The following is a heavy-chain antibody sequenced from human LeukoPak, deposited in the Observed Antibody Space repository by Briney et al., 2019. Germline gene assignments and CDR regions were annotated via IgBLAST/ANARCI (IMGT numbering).Heavy chain of an antibody. D-gene: IGHD2-15*01. Sequence: GGSLRLSCAPSGFTFSSNYMSWVRQAPGKGREWVSVIYSGGYTFYSDSVKGRVTISRDNSKNTLYPQNNSLRSEDTAVYYCASAPVAAAPPYFDYWGQGTLVTVSS. J-gene: IGHJ4*02. V-gene: IGHV3-53*01. CDR1: GFTFSSNY. CDR2: IYSGGYT. CDR3: ASAPVAAAPPYFDY.